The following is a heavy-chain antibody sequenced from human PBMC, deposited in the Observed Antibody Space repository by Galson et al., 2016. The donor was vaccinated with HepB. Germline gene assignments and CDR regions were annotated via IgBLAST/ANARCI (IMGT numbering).Heavy chain of an antibody. CDR2: IYPSGST. CDR1: GGSISSGSYY. V-gene: IGHV4-61*02. J-gene: IGHJ3*02. CDR3: AIDGYYDFWSGYYTRAFDI. D-gene: IGHD3-3*01. Sequence: TLSLTCTVSGGSISSGSYYWSWIRQPAGKGLEWIGRIYPSGSTNYNPSLKSRVTISVDTSKNQFSLKLTSVTAADTAVYYCAIDGYYDFWSGYYTRAFDIWGQGTMVTVSS.